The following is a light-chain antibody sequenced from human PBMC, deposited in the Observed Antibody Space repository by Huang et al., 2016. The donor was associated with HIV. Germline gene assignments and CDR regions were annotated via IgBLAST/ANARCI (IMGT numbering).Light chain of an antibody. V-gene: IGKV3-20*01. CDR1: QSVSSNY. CDR2: GVS. J-gene: IGKJ4*01. Sequence: EIVLTQSPGTLSLSPGERATLSCRASQSVSSNYLAWYQQKPGQAPSLLIYGVSGRATGIQDRFSGSGSGTDFTLTISRLEPEDFAVYFCQQYGSSPALTFGGGTKVENK. CDR3: QQYGSSPALT.